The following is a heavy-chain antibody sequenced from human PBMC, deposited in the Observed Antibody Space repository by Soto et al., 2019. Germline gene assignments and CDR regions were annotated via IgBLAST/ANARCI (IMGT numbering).Heavy chain of an antibody. CDR2: INPSGGST. CDR3: ARALKYSSYKLPWEFDY. Sequence: ASVKVSCKASGYTFTSYYMHWVRQAPGQGLEWMGIINPSGGSTSYAQKFQGRVTMTRDTSTSTVYMELSSLRSEDTAVYYCARALKYSSYKLPWEFDYWGQGTLVTVSS. J-gene: IGHJ4*02. D-gene: IGHD6-6*01. V-gene: IGHV1-46*01. CDR1: GYTFTSYY.